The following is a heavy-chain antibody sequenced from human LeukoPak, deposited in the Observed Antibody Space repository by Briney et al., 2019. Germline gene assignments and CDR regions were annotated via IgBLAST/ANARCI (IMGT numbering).Heavy chain of an antibody. V-gene: IGHV4-4*09. Sequence: SETLSLTCTVSGGSISSYYWRWIRQPPGKGLEWIGYIYTSGSTNYNPSLKSRVTISVDTSKNQFSLKLSSVTAADTAVYYCATQQYIVPYCSSTSCYSREVWFDPWGQGTLVTVSS. D-gene: IGHD2-2*01. J-gene: IGHJ5*02. CDR1: GGSISSYY. CDR2: IYTSGST. CDR3: ATQQYIVPYCSSTSCYSREVWFDP.